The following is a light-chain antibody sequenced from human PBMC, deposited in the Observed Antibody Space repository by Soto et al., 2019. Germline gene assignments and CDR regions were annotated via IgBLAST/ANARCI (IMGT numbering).Light chain of an antibody. J-gene: IGKJ2*01. Sequence: EIVLTQSPGTLSLSPGERATLSCRASQSVSSSYLAWYQQKPGQAPRVLLHGASSRATGIPDRFSGSGSGTDFTLTISRLEPEDCAVYFCQQYGNPPPNALGQGTKVEIK. V-gene: IGKV3-20*01. CDR2: GAS. CDR1: QSVSSSY. CDR3: QQYGNPPPNA.